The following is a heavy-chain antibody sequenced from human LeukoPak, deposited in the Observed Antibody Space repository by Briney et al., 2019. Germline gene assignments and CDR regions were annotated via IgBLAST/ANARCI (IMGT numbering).Heavy chain of an antibody. D-gene: IGHD1-26*01. J-gene: IGHJ3*02. CDR1: GYTFTSYG. Sequence: RASVKVSCTASGYTFTSYGISWVRQAPGQGLEWMGWISAYNGNTNYAQKLQGRVTMTTDTSTSTAYMELRSLRSDDTAVYYCARLRGSYYDRDAFDIWGQGTMVTVSS. V-gene: IGHV1-18*01. CDR3: ARLRGSYYDRDAFDI. CDR2: ISAYNGNT.